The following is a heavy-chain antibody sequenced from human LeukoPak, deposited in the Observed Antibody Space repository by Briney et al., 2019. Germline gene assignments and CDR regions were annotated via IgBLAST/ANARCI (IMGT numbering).Heavy chain of an antibody. CDR1: GFSFTNYG. V-gene: IGHV3-7*01. D-gene: IGHD6-19*01. J-gene: IGHJ4*02. CDR3: ASRRGGSSGWYEVFDY. Sequence: GGSLRLSCAASGFSFTNYGMHWVRQAPGKGLEWVANIKQDGSEKYYVDSVKGRFTISRDDAKNSLYLQMNSLRAEDTAVYYCASRRGGSSGWYEVFDYWGQGTLVTVSS. CDR2: IKQDGSEK.